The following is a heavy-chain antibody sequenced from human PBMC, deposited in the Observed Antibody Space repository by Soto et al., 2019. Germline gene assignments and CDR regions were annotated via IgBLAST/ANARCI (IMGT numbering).Heavy chain of an antibody. Sequence: ASVKVSCKASGYTFIDHYIHWVRQAPGQGLEWMGWINPKNGDTNYAQKFQGRVTMTRDTSMSTHYMDLSRLRSDDTAVYYCARDLNAYFGPGSLHGFFDYWGQGTLVTVSS. CDR3: ARDLNAYFGPGSLHGFFDY. D-gene: IGHD3-10*01. CDR2: INPKNGDT. CDR1: GYTFIDHY. V-gene: IGHV1-2*02. J-gene: IGHJ4*02.